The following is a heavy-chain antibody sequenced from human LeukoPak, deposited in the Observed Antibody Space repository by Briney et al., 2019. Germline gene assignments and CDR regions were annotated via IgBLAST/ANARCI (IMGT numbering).Heavy chain of an antibody. V-gene: IGHV3-21*01. CDR2: ISSSSSYI. CDR3: ARVHSTSDRWGLPDY. D-gene: IGHD1-26*01. J-gene: IGHJ4*02. Sequence: GGSLRLSCAASGFTFSSYSMNWVRQAPGKGLEWVSSISSSSSYIYYADSVKGRFTISRDNAKNSLYLQMNSLRAEDTAVYYCARVHSTSDRWGLPDYWGQETLVTVSS. CDR1: GFTFSSYS.